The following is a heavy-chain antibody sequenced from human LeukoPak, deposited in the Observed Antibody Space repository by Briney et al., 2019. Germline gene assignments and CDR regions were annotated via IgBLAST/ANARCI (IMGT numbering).Heavy chain of an antibody. V-gene: IGHV3-21*06. D-gene: IGHD6-13*01. CDR3: ARSRGMSKNDKNLLY. CDR2: IKGSDNYI. J-gene: IGHJ4*02. CDR1: GFSFSAYT. Sequence: GGSLRLSCAASGFSFSAYTLNWVRQSPGKGLEWVSSIKGSDNYIYNADSVAGRFTVSTDDAQNSIHLQMNSLRVEDTAIYYCARSRGMSKNDKNLLYWVQGILVTVSS.